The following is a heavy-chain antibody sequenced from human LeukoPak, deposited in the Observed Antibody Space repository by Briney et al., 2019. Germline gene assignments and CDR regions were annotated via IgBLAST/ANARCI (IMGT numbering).Heavy chain of an antibody. CDR1: GYTFTSYD. Sequence: ASVKVSCKASGYTFTSYDINWVRQATGQGLEWMGWMNPNSGNTGYAQKFQGRVTITRNTSISTAYMELSSLRSEDTAVYYCAREGVISFLFDYWGQGTLVTVSS. V-gene: IGHV1-8*03. D-gene: IGHD3-16*02. J-gene: IGHJ4*02. CDR2: MNPNSGNT. CDR3: AREGVISFLFDY.